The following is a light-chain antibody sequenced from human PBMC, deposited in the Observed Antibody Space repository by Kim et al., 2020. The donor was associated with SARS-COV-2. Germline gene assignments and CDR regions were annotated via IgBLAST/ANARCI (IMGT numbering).Light chain of an antibody. CDR1: SMGSKS. J-gene: IGLJ2*01. Sequence: PGKTARVSCGGNSMGSKSVLCYQQKPGQAPVLVIYYDSDRPSGIPERFSGSNSGNTATLTISRVEAGDEADYYCQVWDSSSDHRVVFGGGTQLTVL. V-gene: IGLV3-21*04. CDR3: QVWDSSSDHRVV. CDR2: YDS.